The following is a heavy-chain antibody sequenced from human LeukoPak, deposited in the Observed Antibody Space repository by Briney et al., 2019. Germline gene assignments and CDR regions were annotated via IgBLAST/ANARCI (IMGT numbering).Heavy chain of an antibody. J-gene: IGHJ6*03. CDR3: AINYYYMDV. CDR2: ISYDGSNK. Sequence: GGSLRLSCAASGFTFSSYGMHWVRQAPGKGLEWVAVISYDGSNKYYADSVKGRFTISRDNSKNTLYLQMNSLRAEDTAVYYCAINYYYMDVWGKGTTVTVSS. V-gene: IGHV3-30*03. CDR1: GFTFSSYG.